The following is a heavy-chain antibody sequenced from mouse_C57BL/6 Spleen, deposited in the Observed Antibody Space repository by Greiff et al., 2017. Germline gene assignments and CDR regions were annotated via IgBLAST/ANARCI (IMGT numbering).Heavy chain of an antibody. J-gene: IGHJ4*01. CDR3: AYGSSPYYAMDY. CDR1: GFTFSDYG. D-gene: IGHD1-1*01. CDR2: ISSGRSTI. V-gene: IGHV5-17*01. Sequence: EVHLVESGGGLVKPGGSLKLSCAASGFTFSDYGMHWVRQAPEKGLEWVAYISSGRSTIYYADTVKGRFTISRDNAKNTLFLQMTSLRSEDTAMYYCAYGSSPYYAMDYWGQGTSVTVSS.